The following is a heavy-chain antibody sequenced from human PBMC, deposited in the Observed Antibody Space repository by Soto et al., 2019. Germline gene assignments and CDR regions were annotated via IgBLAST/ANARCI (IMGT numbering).Heavy chain of an antibody. D-gene: IGHD1-1*01. CDR3: ARVERGTATTVVDAFDI. CDR1: GGSVTSGNYY. Sequence: PSETLSLTCAVCGGSVTSGNYYWSWIRQPPGKGLEWTGEMSHSGGTHFNPSLKSRVTISVDTSKNQFSLKMSSVTAADTALYYCARVERGTATTVVDAFDIWGPGTMVTVSS. CDR2: MSHSGGT. J-gene: IGHJ3*02. V-gene: IGHV4-61*01.